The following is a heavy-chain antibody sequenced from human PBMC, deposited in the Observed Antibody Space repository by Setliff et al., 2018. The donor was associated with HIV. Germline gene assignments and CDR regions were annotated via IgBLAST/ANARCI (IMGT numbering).Heavy chain of an antibody. CDR1: GYTFTSYT. V-gene: IGHV1-46*01. D-gene: IGHD5-12*01. Sequence: ASVKVSCKASGYTFTSYTMNWVRQAPGQGLEWMGVINPSGGSTSYAQKFQGRVTMTRGTSSGTVYMELSGLRFEDTAMYYCARVGERWLQFYYFDNWGQGTLVTVSS. J-gene: IGHJ4*02. CDR3: ARVGERWLQFYYFDN. CDR2: INPSGGST.